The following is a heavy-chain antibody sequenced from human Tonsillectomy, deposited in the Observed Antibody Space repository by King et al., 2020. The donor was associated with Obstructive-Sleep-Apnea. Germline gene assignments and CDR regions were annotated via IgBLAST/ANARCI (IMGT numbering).Heavy chain of an antibody. CDR1: GGSFSGYY. D-gene: IGHD1/OR15-1a*01. CDR2: INHSGST. J-gene: IGHJ6*02. Sequence: VQLQQWGAGLLKPSETLSLTCAVYGGSFSGYYWSWIRQPPGKGLEWIGEINHSGSTNYNPSLKSRVTISVDTSKNQFSLKLSSVTAADTAVYYCARGNNWNNYYSGMDVWGQGTTVTVSS. V-gene: IGHV4-34*01. CDR3: ARGNNWNNYYSGMDV.